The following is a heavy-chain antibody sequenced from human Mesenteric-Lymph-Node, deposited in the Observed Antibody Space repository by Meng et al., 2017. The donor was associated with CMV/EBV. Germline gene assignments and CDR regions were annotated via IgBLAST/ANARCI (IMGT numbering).Heavy chain of an antibody. CDR2: IYGTGIT. V-gene: IGHV4-61*08. CDR1: GVSFTRGAYH. D-gene: IGHD2/OR15-2a*01. J-gene: IGHJ4*02. Sequence: QAHRKESAPVLVNPAEPRPLTVIVCGVSFTRGAYHWSWIRQSPGKGLEWIGYIYGTGITIYNPSLKSRVTILLETSKNQFSLKLNSVTTADTAVYYCAKSRSSTPGIVDDWGQGTLVTVSS. CDR3: AKSRSSTPGIVDD.